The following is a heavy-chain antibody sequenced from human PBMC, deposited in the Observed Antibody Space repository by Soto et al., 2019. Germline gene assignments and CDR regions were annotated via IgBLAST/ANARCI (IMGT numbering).Heavy chain of an antibody. CDR2: INPSGGST. CDR3: ARDRESSSSGSWFDP. Sequence: ASVKVSCKASGYTFTSYYVHWVRQAPGQGLEWMGIINPSGGSTSYAQKFQGRVTMTRDTSTSTVYMELSSLRSEDTAVYYCARDRESSSSGSWFDPWGQGTLVTVSS. J-gene: IGHJ5*02. CDR1: GYTFTSYY. V-gene: IGHV1-46*01. D-gene: IGHD6-6*01.